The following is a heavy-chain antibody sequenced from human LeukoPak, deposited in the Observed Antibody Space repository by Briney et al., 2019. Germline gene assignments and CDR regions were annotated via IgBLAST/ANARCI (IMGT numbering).Heavy chain of an antibody. V-gene: IGHV4-59*08. D-gene: IGHD6-19*01. CDR1: GGSISSYY. Sequence: SETLSLTCTVSGGSISSYYWSWIRQPPGKGLEWIGYVYYSGSTSYDPSLKSRVTISVDTSKNQFSLKLSSVTAADTAVYYCARHAGEMQWLVSSWFDPWGQGTLVTVSS. J-gene: IGHJ5*02. CDR2: VYYSGST. CDR3: ARHAGEMQWLVSSWFDP.